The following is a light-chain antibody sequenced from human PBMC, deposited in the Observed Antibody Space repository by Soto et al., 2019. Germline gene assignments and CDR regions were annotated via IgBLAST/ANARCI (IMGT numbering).Light chain of an antibody. CDR1: SSDIGAYDY. CDR2: EVN. V-gene: IGLV2-14*01. CDR3: CSYTGTTSPWV. Sequence: QSVLTQPASVSGSPGESIIIFCTGSSSDIGAYDYVSWYQHHPGRAPKVIIFEVNDRASGVSHRFSGSKSGNTASLTISGLQAEDEADYYCCSYTGTTSPWVFGGGTKLTVL. J-gene: IGLJ3*02.